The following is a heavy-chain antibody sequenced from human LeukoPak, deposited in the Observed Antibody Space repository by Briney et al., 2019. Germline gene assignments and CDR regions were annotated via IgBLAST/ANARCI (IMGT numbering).Heavy chain of an antibody. Sequence: GGSLRLSCAASGFTFSSYSMIWVRQAPGKGLEWVSSVSGTSEYIYYADSVRGRFTISRDNAKNTVYLQMNSLRAEDTAVYYCARWYSSGWYSDYWGQGTLVTVSS. CDR3: ARWYSSGWYSDY. CDR1: GFTFSSYS. V-gene: IGHV3-21*06. J-gene: IGHJ4*02. D-gene: IGHD6-19*01. CDR2: VSGTSEYI.